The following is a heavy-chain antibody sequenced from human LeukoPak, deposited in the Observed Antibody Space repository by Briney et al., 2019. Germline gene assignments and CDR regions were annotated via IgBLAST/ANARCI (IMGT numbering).Heavy chain of an antibody. J-gene: IGHJ4*02. CDR2: INPNSGGT. D-gene: IGHD3-22*01. CDR1: GYTFTSSY. Sequence: GASVKVSGKASGYTFTSSYMHWVRQAPGQGLEWMGWINPNSGGTNYARKFQGRVTMTRDTSISTAYMELSRLRSDDTAVYYCARGGLYYYDSSGYYMFYWGQGTLVTVSS. V-gene: IGHV1-2*02. CDR3: ARGGLYYYDSSGYYMFY.